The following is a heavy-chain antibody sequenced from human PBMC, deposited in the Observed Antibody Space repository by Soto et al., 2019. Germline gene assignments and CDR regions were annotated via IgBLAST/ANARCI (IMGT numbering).Heavy chain of an antibody. Sequence: HLAESGGGLVKPGGSLRLSCAASGFTFSNVWMHWVRLAPGKGLEWVGRIKRGTDGGTTDYAAPVKGRFTISRDDSRNTLYLQMNSLKTEDTDVYYCTTDPFCSRTNCYEPSFSDYWGQGTLVSVSS. CDR3: TTDPFCSRTNCYEPSFSDY. J-gene: IGHJ4*02. D-gene: IGHD2-2*01. CDR2: IKRGTDGGTT. CDR1: GFTFSNVW. V-gene: IGHV3-15*07.